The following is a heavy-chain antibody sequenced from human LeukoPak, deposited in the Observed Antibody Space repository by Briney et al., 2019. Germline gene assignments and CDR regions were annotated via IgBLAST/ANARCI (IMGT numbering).Heavy chain of an antibody. CDR1: GGSISSGGYY. D-gene: IGHD2-2*01. CDR2: IYYSGCT. Sequence: SETLPLTCTVSGGSISSGGYYWSWIRQHPGKGLEWIGYIYYSGCTYYNPSLKSRVTISVDTSKNQFSLKLSSVTAADTAVYYCARADCSSTSCRSIYYYYYYGMDVWGQGTTVTVPS. V-gene: IGHV4-31*03. CDR3: ARADCSSTSCRSIYYYYYYGMDV. J-gene: IGHJ6*02.